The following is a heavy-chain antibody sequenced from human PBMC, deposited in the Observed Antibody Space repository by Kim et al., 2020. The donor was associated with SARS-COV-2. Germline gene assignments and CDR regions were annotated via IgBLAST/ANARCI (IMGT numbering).Heavy chain of an antibody. CDR1: GGTFSSYA. CDR3: ASSLGLGSPGDYYYYYYMDV. D-gene: IGHD3-3*01. V-gene: IGHV1-69*13. Sequence: SVKVSCKASGGTFSSYAISWVRQAPGQGLEWMGGIIPIFGTANYAQKFQGRVTITADESTSTAYMELSSLRSEDTAVYYCASSLGLGSPGDYYYYYYMDVWGKGTTVTVSS. J-gene: IGHJ6*03. CDR2: IIPIFGTA.